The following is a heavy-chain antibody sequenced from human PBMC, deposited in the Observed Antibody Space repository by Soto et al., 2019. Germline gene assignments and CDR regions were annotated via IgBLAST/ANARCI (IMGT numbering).Heavy chain of an antibody. CDR1: GGSISGSSYY. V-gene: IGHV4-39*01. CDR3: ARLIGNSWLDS. J-gene: IGHJ5*01. CDR2: IYYSGST. Sequence: SETLSLTCTVSGGSISGSSYYWGWIRQPPGKRLEWIGSIYYSGSTYYNPSLKSRVTISVDTSKNQFSLKLSSVTAADTAVYYCARLIGNSWLDSWGQGTLVTVSS.